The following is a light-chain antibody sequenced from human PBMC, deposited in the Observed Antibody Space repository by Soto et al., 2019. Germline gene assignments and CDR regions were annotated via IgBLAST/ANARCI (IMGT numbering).Light chain of an antibody. J-gene: IGKJ5*01. Sequence: EIVMTQSPATLSVSPGERATLSCRASQSVSSNYLAWYQQHPGQPPRLLIYGISTRATGIPARFSGSGSGTEFSLTISSLQSEDFAVYYCQQYSKWPITFGQGTRLAIK. CDR3: QQYSKWPIT. V-gene: IGKV3-15*01. CDR2: GIS. CDR1: QSVSSN.